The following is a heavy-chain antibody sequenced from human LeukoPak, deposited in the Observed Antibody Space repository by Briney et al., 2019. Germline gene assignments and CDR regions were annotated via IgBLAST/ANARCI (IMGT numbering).Heavy chain of an antibody. CDR3: ARGLRDRYGMDV. CDR2: ISYDGSNK. J-gene: IGHJ6*02. Sequence: GRSLRLSCAASGFTFSSYAMHWVRQAPGKGLEWVAVISYDGSNKYYADSVKGRFTISRDNARNTVYLQINSLTAEDTAVYYCARGLRDRYGMDVWGQGTTVTVSS. CDR1: GFTFSSYA. V-gene: IGHV3-30-3*01. D-gene: IGHD5-12*01.